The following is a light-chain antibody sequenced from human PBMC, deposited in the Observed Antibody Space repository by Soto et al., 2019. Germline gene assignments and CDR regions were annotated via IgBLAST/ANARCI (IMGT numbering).Light chain of an antibody. CDR3: QQRSNWPPFT. CDR2: AAS. V-gene: IGKV1-39*01. J-gene: IGKJ3*01. Sequence: DIPMTQSPSSPSSSVGDRVTITCLASQSISSYLNWYQQKPGKAPKLLIYAASSLQSGVPSRFSGSGSGTDFTLTISSLEPEDFALYYCQQRSNWPPFTFGPGTKVDIK. CDR1: QSISSY.